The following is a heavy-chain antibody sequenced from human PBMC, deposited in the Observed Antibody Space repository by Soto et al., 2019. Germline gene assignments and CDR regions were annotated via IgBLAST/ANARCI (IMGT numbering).Heavy chain of an antibody. D-gene: IGHD2-15*01. CDR2: ISYDGSIK. CDR1: GFTFNSYG. CDR3: ANTYCRGGSCYPCYFDY. Sequence: QVQLVESGGGVVQPEKSLRLSCAASGFTFNSYGMHWVRQAPGKGLEWVAVISYDGSIKYYADSVKGRFTISRDNSKNTLYLQMNSLRADDMAVYYCANTYCRGGSCYPCYFDYWGQGTRVTVSS. V-gene: IGHV3-30*18. J-gene: IGHJ4*02.